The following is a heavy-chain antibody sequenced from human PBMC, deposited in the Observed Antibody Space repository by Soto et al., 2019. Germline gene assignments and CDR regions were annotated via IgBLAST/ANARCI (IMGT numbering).Heavy chain of an antibody. CDR3: AKGYYDSSGPTSLGLDDAFDI. CDR2: ISGSGGST. CDR1: GFTFSSYA. V-gene: IGHV3-23*01. J-gene: IGHJ3*02. D-gene: IGHD3-22*01. Sequence: GGSLRLSCAASGFTFSSYAMSWVRQAPGKGLEWVSAISGSGGSTYYADSVKGRFTISRDNSKNTLYLQMNNLRAEDTAVYYCAKGYYDSSGPTSLGLDDAFDIWGQGTMVTVSS.